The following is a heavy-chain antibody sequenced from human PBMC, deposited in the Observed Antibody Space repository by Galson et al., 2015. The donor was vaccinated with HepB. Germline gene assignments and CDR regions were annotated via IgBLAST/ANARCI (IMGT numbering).Heavy chain of an antibody. D-gene: IGHD6-13*01. CDR2: IKQDGSEK. V-gene: IGHV3-7*03. J-gene: IGHJ4*02. CDR3: ARDRGSSSWTPLGY. CDR1: GFTFSTYW. Sequence: SLRPSCAASGFTFSTYWMNWVRQAPGKGLEWVANIKQDGSEKYYVDSVKGRFTISRDNAKNSLSLQMNSLRAEDTAVYYCARDRGSSSWTPLGYWGQGTLVTVSS.